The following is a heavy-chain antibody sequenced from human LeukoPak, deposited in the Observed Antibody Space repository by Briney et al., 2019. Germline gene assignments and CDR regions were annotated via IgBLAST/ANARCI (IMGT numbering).Heavy chain of an antibody. D-gene: IGHD3-10*01. CDR2: VSGSGGST. J-gene: IGHJ4*02. V-gene: IGHV3-23*01. CDR1: GFTFSSNA. CDR3: ARGKGHDTSSNDY. Sequence: GGSLRLSCAASGFTFSSNAMSWVRQAPGKGLEWVSTVSGSGGSTYYADSVKGRFTISRDNSKNTLYLQMNSLRAEDTAVYYCARGKGHDTSSNDYWGQGTLVTVSS.